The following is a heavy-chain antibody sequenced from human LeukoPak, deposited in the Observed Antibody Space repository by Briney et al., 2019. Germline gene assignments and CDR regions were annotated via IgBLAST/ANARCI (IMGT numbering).Heavy chain of an antibody. D-gene: IGHD2-15*01. CDR2: IYYSGST. J-gene: IGHJ4*02. Sequence: PSETLSLTCTVSGGSISSYYWSWIRQPPGKGLEWIGYIYYSGSTNYNPSLKSRVTISVDTSKNQFSLKLSSVTAADTAVYYCARRSGGRRGYFDHWGQGTLVTVSS. CDR1: GGSISSYY. CDR3: ARRSGGRRGYFDH. V-gene: IGHV4-59*01.